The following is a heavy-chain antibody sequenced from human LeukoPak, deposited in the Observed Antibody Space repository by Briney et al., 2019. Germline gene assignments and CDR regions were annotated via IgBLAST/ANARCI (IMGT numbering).Heavy chain of an antibody. J-gene: IGHJ4*02. D-gene: IGHD1-26*01. CDR3: AISQTWDGLFES. CDR2: ISINTNT. Sequence: PGGSLRLSCAASAIAVSGNYMSWVRQTPGKGLEWVSFISINTNTIYADSVRGRFTISRDTSKNTLLLQMNSLRDEDSAIYCCAISQTWDGLFESWGQGTLVTVSS. CDR1: AIAVSGNY. V-gene: IGHV3-53*01.